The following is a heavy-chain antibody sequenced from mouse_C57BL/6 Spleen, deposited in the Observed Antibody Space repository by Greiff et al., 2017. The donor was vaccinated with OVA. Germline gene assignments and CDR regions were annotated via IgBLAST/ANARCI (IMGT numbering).Heavy chain of an antibody. J-gene: IGHJ4*01. Sequence: VQRVESGPGLVAPSQSLSITCTVSGFSLTSYGVHWVRQPPGKGLEWLVVIWSDGSTTYNSALKSRLSISKDNSKSQVFLKMNSLQTDDTAMYYCARQREYSNYVGYAMDYWGQGTSVTVSS. CDR3: ARQREYSNYVGYAMDY. D-gene: IGHD2-5*01. CDR2: IWSDGST. V-gene: IGHV2-6-1*01. CDR1: GFSLTSYG.